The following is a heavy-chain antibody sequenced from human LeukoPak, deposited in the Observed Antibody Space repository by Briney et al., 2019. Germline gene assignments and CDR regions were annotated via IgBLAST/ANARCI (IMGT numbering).Heavy chain of an antibody. J-gene: IGHJ4*02. CDR3: ARLSPERAGIVATITSFDY. Sequence: GGSLRLSCAASGFTVSSNYMSWVRQAPGKGLEWVSVIYSGGSTYYADSVKGRFTISRDNSKNTLYLQMNSLRAEDTAVYYCARLSPERAGIVATITSFDYWGRGTLVTVSS. CDR1: GFTVSSNY. CDR2: IYSGGST. D-gene: IGHD5-12*01. V-gene: IGHV3-66*01.